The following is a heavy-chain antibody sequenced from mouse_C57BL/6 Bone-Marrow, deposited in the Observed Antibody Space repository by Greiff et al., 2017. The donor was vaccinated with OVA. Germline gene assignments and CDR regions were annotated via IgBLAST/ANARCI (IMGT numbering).Heavy chain of an antibody. CDR3: TTDFYYYYGSSYLYAMDY. V-gene: IGHV14-1*01. Sequence: EVQGVESGAELVRPGASVKLSCTASGFNIKDYYMHWVKQRPEQGLEWIGRIDPEDGDTEYAPQFQGKATMTADTSSNTAYLQLSSLTSEDTAVYYCTTDFYYYYGSSYLYAMDYWGQGTSVTVSS. D-gene: IGHD1-1*01. CDR1: GFNIKDYY. CDR2: IDPEDGDT. J-gene: IGHJ4*01.